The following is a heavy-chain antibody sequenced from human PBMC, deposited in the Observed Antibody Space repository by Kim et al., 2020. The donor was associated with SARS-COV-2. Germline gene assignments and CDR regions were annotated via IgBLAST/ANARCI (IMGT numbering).Heavy chain of an antibody. D-gene: IGHD5-18*01. Sequence: GGSLRLSCAASGFTFSDYYMSWIRQAPGKGLEWVSYISSSSSYTNYADSVKGRFTISRDNAKNSLYLQMNSLRAEDTAVYYCARGGGYSYGSGWFDPWGQGTLVTVSS. V-gene: IGHV3-11*05. CDR1: GFTFSDYY. J-gene: IGHJ5*02. CDR2: ISSSSSYT. CDR3: ARGGGYSYGSGWFDP.